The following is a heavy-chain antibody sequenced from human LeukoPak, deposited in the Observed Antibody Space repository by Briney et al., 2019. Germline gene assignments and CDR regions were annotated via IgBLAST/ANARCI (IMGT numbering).Heavy chain of an antibody. V-gene: IGHV4-39*01. CDR1: DGSISSAIHH. D-gene: IGHD4-17*01. Sequence: SETLSLTCIVSDGSISSAIHHWGRIRQPPGKGLEWIGSIDYRGNTHYTPSLKSRVTISVDTSKNQLSLKMKSVTAADTAVYYCARQRGGGDDYYCYGLDVWGQGTTVTVSS. CDR2: IDYRGNT. CDR3: ARQRGGGDDYYCYGLDV. J-gene: IGHJ6*02.